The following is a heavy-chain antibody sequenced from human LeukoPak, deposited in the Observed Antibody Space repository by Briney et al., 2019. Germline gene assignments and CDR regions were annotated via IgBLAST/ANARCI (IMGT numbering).Heavy chain of an antibody. CDR1: GYTFSGYY. CDR3: ARTGPSLYYYDSSGYHAFDI. J-gene: IGHJ3*02. D-gene: IGHD3-22*01. Sequence: AASVKVSCKASGYTFSGYYMHWVRQAPGQGLEWMGGIIPIFGTANYAQKFQGRVTITADKSTSTAYMELSSLRSEDTAVYYCARTGPSLYYYDSSGYHAFDIWGQGTMVTVSS. CDR2: IIPIFGTA. V-gene: IGHV1-69*06.